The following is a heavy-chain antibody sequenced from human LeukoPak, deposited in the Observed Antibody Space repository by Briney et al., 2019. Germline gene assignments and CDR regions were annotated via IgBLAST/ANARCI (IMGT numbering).Heavy chain of an antibody. V-gene: IGHV3-21*01. CDR2: ISSSSSYI. Sequence: GGSLRLSCAAAGFTFSSYSMNWVRQAPGKGLEWVSSISSSSSYIYYADSVKGRFTIPRDNAKNSLYLQMNSLRAEDTAVYYCARDRKQLVSHAFDIWGQGTMVTVSS. D-gene: IGHD6-6*01. J-gene: IGHJ3*02. CDR3: ARDRKQLVSHAFDI. CDR1: GFTFSSYS.